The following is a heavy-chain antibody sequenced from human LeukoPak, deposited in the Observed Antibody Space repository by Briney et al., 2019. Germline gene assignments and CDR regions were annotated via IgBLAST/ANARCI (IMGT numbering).Heavy chain of an antibody. Sequence: SVKVSCKASGGTLITHVVSWVRQAPGQGLEWMGRIVPMIGIANYAQKFQGRVTITADKSTNTAYMEMNNLRFEDTAVYYCARHSSRGQYYAFDFWGQGALVTVSP. V-gene: IGHV1-69*04. D-gene: IGHD3-3*01. CDR2: IVPMIGIA. J-gene: IGHJ4*02. CDR1: GGTLITHV. CDR3: ARHSSRGQYYAFDF.